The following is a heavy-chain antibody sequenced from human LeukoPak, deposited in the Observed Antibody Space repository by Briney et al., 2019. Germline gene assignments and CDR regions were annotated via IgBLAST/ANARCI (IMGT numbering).Heavy chain of an antibody. CDR2: IRWNSGSI. Sequence: GGSLRLSCAASGFTFDDYAMHWVRQAPGKGLEWASGIRWNSGSIGYADSVKGRFTISRDNAKNSLYLQMNSLRAEDTALYYCAKDSRGGSGYRLGDFDYWGQGTLVTVSS. J-gene: IGHJ4*02. CDR1: GFTFDDYA. D-gene: IGHD2-15*01. CDR3: AKDSRGGSGYRLGDFDY. V-gene: IGHV3-9*01.